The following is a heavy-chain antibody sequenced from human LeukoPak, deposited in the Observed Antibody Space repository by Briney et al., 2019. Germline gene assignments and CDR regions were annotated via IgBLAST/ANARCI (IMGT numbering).Heavy chain of an antibody. CDR1: GFTFSSYA. D-gene: IGHD6-13*01. CDR2: ISYDGSNK. CDR3: APGDYSSSWYPFDY. V-gene: IGHV3-30*04. J-gene: IGHJ4*02. Sequence: GGSLRLSCAASGFTFSSYAMHWVRQAPGKGLEWVAVISYDGSNKYYADSVKGRFTISRDNSKNTLYLQMNILRAEDTAVYYCAPGDYSSSWYPFDYWGQGTLVTVSS.